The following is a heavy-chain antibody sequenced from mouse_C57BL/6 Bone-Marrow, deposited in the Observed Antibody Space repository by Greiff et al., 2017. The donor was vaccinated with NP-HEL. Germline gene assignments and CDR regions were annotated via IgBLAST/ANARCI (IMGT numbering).Heavy chain of an antibody. D-gene: IGHD2-4*01. CDR2: IDPENGDT. CDR3: TTDYDSFAY. Sequence: VQLQQSGAELVRPGASVKLSCTASGFNIKDDYMHWMKQRPEQGLEWIGWIDPENGDTEYASKFQGKATITADTSSNTAYLQLSSLTSEDTAVYYCTTDYDSFAYWGQGTLVTVSA. J-gene: IGHJ3*01. V-gene: IGHV14-4*01. CDR1: GFNIKDDY.